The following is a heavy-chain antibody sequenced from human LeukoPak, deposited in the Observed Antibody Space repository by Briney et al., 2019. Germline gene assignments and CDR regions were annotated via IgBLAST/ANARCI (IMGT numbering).Heavy chain of an antibody. Sequence: PPETLSLTCTVSRASISDNYWSWSRQPAGKALERIGRTYTSGDTNYNPSLKSRASVSVDTSKNQFYLSLRYVTAADTAVYYCTIGGASGSLAHWGPGTLVTVSS. V-gene: IGHV4-4*07. CDR2: TYTSGDT. CDR3: TIGGASGSLAH. D-gene: IGHD6-13*01. J-gene: IGHJ4*02. CDR1: RASISDNY.